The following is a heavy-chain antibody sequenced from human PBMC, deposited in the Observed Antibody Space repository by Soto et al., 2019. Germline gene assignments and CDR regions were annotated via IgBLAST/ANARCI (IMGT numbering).Heavy chain of an antibody. J-gene: IGHJ4*02. CDR2: INPNSGGT. Sequence: QVQLVQSGAEVKKPGASVKVSCKASGYTFTGYYMHWVRQAPGQGLEWMGWINPNSGGTNYAQKFQGWVTMTRDTSISTAYMELSRLRSDDTAVYYCARDNPHPHDYYDSSGYEDGVFDYWGQGTLVTVSS. D-gene: IGHD3-22*01. CDR1: GYTFTGYY. V-gene: IGHV1-2*04. CDR3: ARDNPHPHDYYDSSGYEDGVFDY.